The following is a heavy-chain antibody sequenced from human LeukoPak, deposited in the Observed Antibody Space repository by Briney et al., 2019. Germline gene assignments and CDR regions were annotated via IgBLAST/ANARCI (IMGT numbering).Heavy chain of an antibody. Sequence: ASVKVSCKASGYTFTSYYMHWVRQAPGQGLEWMGIINPSGGSTSYAQKFQGRVTMTTDTSTSTAYMELRSLRSDDTAVYYCARDSSSFSVSFDYWGQGTLVTVSS. CDR2: INPSGGST. CDR1: GYTFTSYY. D-gene: IGHD6-6*01. V-gene: IGHV1-46*01. J-gene: IGHJ4*02. CDR3: ARDSSSFSVSFDY.